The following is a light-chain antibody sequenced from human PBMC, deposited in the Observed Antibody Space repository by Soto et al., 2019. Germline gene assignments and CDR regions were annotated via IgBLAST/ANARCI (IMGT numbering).Light chain of an antibody. V-gene: IGLV1-40*01. Sequence: QSVLTQPPSVSGAPGQRVTISCTGSNSNVGGGYDVHWYQQFPGTAPRLLIYGNNDRPSGVPARFSVSKTGTAASLDITGLRAEDEADYYCQTFDSRLTAVVFGGGTKLTVL. CDR1: NSNVGGGYD. J-gene: IGLJ2*01. CDR2: GNN. CDR3: QTFDSRLTAVV.